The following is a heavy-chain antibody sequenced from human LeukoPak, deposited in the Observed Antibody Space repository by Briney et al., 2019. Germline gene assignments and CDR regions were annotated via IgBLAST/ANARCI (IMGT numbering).Heavy chain of an antibody. J-gene: IGHJ4*02. CDR2: IYYSGST. CDR3: ARPPVVQLWSFDY. D-gene: IGHD5-18*01. CDR1: GGSISSSSYY. V-gene: IGHV4-39*01. Sequence: NPSETLSLTCTVSGGSISSSSYYWGWIRQPPGKGLEWIGSIYYSGSTYYNPSLKSRVTISVDTSKNQFSLKLSSVTAADTAVYYCARPPVVQLWSFDYWGQGTLVTVSS.